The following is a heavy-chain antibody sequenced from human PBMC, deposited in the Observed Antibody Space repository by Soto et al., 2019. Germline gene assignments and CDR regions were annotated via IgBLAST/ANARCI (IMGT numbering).Heavy chain of an antibody. CDR2: VTSGSADI. CDR1: GFSFSAYK. Sequence: GGSLRLSCAASGFSFSAYKFNWVRQAPGKGLEWISSVTSGSADIKYADSVWGRFTISRDNDKNSLYVQMNSLKEEDTAVYYFATGGVTRLASWGKETLFTVPS. CDR3: ATGGVTRLAS. J-gene: IGHJ5*02. D-gene: IGHD1-26*01. V-gene: IGHV3-48*02.